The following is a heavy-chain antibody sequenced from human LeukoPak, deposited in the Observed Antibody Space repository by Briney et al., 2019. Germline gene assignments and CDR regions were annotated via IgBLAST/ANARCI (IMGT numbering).Heavy chain of an antibody. Sequence: GGSLRLSCAASGFTFSSYGMSWVRQAPGKGLEWVSSISTSSSYIYYADSLEGRFTISRDNAKKSLYLQMNSLRAEDTAVYYCARDSDGVAGTTSYFQHWGQGTLVTVSS. CDR2: ISTSSSYI. V-gene: IGHV3-21*01. D-gene: IGHD6-19*01. CDR3: ARDSDGVAGTTSYFQH. CDR1: GFTFSSYG. J-gene: IGHJ1*01.